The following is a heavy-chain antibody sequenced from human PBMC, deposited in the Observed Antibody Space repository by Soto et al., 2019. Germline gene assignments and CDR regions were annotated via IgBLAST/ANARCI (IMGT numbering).Heavy chain of an antibody. V-gene: IGHV4-39*01. J-gene: IGHJ5*02. CDR1: GASISTNHHN. D-gene: IGHD3-9*01. CDR3: ARLPTGYPNWFAP. Sequence: QVQLQGSGPGLVRPSETLSLTCTVSGASISTNHHNWAWVRQPPGKGLEWMGNIHYRGDTYFHPSLGSRLSMSVDTSKNQFSLKLTSVTAADTAVYYCARLPTGYPNWFAPWGQGTLVTVSS. CDR2: IHYRGDT.